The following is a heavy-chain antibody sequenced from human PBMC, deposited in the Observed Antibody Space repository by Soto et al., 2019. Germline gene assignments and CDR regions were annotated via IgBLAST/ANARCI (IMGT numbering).Heavy chain of an antibody. CDR2: ISPYTGKT. CDR1: GYTFSDFA. CDR3: ARLGWELLAGRRYFDY. Sequence: QVLLVQSGSEVKKPGASMKVSCQTSGYTFSDFALTWVRQVPDKGLEWLGWISPYTGKTNYAQRVQDSVALSSDTSTRTAYLELRCLTYDDTAVYFCARLGWELLAGRRYFDYWGQGTLVTVSS. D-gene: IGHD1-26*01. J-gene: IGHJ4*02. V-gene: IGHV1-18*04.